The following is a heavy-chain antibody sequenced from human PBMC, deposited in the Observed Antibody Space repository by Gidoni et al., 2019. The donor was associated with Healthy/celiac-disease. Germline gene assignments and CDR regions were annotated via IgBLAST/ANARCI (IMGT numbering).Heavy chain of an antibody. V-gene: IGHV3-23*01. D-gene: IGHD3-9*01. CDR1: GFSFSNYA. CDR2: IGGSGGRT. J-gene: IGHJ4*02. Sequence: EVQLLESGGGLVQPGGSLRLSCAASGFSFSNYAMSWVRQAPGKGLEWVSAIGGSGGRTYHADSGKGRFTISRDNSKNTLYLKMNSLRAEDTAVYYCAKSSDILTPFDYWGQGTLVTVSS. CDR3: AKSSDILTPFDY.